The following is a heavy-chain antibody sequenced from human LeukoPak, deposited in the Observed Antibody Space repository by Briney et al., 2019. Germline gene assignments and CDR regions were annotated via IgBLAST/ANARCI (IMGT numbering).Heavy chain of an antibody. J-gene: IGHJ6*02. CDR1: GFTFSRYW. D-gene: IGHD4-17*01. CDR3: AKISWAGTVPDSYGMDV. CDR2: IKEDGSEK. Sequence: GGSLRLSCAASGFTFSRYWMSWVRQAPGKGLEWVANIKEDGSEKYHVDSVKGRFTISRDNSKNTLYLQMNSLRAEDTAVYYCAKISWAGTVPDSYGMDVWGQGTTVTVSS. V-gene: IGHV3-7*05.